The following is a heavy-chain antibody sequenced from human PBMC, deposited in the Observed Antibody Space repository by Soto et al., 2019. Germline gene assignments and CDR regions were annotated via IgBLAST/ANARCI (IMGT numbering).Heavy chain of an antibody. CDR1: GFSFSGYG. Sequence: GGSLRLSCAASGFSFSGYGMHWVRQAPGKGLEWMAVISNDGTIKYYADSVKGRFTISRDNSKDTLFLQMNSLRGEDTAVYYCANVVRAYTTSSNFYYYAGMDVWGQGATVTVSS. D-gene: IGHD6-6*01. V-gene: IGHV3-30*18. CDR3: ANVVRAYTTSSNFYYYAGMDV. CDR2: ISNDGTIK. J-gene: IGHJ6*02.